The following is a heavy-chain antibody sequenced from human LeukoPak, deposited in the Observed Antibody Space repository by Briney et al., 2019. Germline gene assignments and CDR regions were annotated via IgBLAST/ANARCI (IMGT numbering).Heavy chain of an antibody. CDR2: ISGSGGST. CDR3: AKGLSLYYSDSSGSDY. CDR1: GFTFSSYA. Sequence: PGGSLRLSCAASGFTFSSYAMSWVRQAPGKGLEWVSAISGSGGSTYYADSVKGRFTISRDNSKNTLYLQMNSLRAEDTAVYYCAKGLSLYYSDSSGSDYWGQGTLVTVSS. D-gene: IGHD3-22*01. V-gene: IGHV3-23*01. J-gene: IGHJ4*02.